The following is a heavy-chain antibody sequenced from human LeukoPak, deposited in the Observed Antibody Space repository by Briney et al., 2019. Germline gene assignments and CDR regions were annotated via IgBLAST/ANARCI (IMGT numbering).Heavy chain of an antibody. Sequence: SQTLSLTCTVSGGSISSGDYYWGWIRQPPGKGLEWIGSIYYSGSTYYNPSLKSRVTISVDTSKNQFSLKLSSVTAADTAVYYCARSRSSSWWTLGWFDPWGQGTLVTVSS. V-gene: IGHV4-39*07. CDR1: GGSISSGDYY. CDR2: IYYSGST. J-gene: IGHJ5*02. D-gene: IGHD6-13*01. CDR3: ARSRSSSWWTLGWFDP.